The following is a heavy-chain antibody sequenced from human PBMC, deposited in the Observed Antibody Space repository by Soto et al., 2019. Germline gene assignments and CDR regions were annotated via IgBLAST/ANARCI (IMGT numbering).Heavy chain of an antibody. J-gene: IGHJ4*02. CDR1: GGSFSGYY. CDR2: INHSGST. CDR3: ARVVSQHSNTYYFDY. V-gene: IGHV4-34*01. Sequence: SETLSLTCAVYGGSFSGYYWSWIRQPPGKGLEWIGEINHSGSTNYNPSLKSRVTISVDTSKNQFSLKLSSVTAADTAVYYCARVVSQHSNTYYFDYWGQGXLVPVYS. D-gene: IGHD6-13*01.